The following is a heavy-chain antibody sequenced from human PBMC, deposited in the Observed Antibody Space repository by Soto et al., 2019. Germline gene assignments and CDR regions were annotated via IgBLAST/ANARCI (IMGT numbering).Heavy chain of an antibody. V-gene: IGHV3-15*01. CDR1: VFSFSKAW. CDR2: IKNKTDGGIT. Sequence: GGSLRLSCASSVFSFSKAWMSWVRLTPGKGLEWVGRIKNKTDGGITDYPAPVRDRFTISRDDSRSTLYLQMNSLKTEDTAVYYCITDPYYDFWTGYHFDYWGQGTLVTVSS. CDR3: ITDPYYDFWTGYHFDY. J-gene: IGHJ4*02. D-gene: IGHD3-3*01.